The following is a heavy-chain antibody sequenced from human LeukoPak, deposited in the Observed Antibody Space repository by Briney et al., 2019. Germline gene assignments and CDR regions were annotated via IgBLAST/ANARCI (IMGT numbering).Heavy chain of an antibody. CDR3: ARTGAYYYYGMDV. Sequence: QPSETLSLTCTVSGGSISSYYWSWIRQPPRKGLEWIGYIYTSGSTNYNPSLKSRVTISVDTSKNQFSLKLSSVTAADTAVYYCARTGAYYYYGMDVWGQGTTVTVSS. J-gene: IGHJ6*02. D-gene: IGHD1-14*01. CDR1: GGSISSYY. V-gene: IGHV4-4*09. CDR2: IYTSGST.